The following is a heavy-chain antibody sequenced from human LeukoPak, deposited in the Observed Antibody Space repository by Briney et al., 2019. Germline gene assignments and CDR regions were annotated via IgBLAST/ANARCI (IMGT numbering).Heavy chain of an antibody. J-gene: IGHJ4*02. V-gene: IGHV1-3*01. CDR3: ASHHPNSSGWDYYFDY. Sequence: ASVKVSCKASGYTFTSYAMHWVRQAPGQRLEWMGWINASNGNTKYSQKFQGRVTITGDTSASTAYMELSSLRSEDTAVYYCASHHPNSSGWDYYFDYWGQGTLVTVSS. D-gene: IGHD6-19*01. CDR2: INASNGNT. CDR1: GYTFTSYA.